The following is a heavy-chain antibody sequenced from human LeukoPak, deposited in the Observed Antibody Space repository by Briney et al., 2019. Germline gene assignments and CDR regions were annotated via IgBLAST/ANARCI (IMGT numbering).Heavy chain of an antibody. CDR2: MNPNSGNK. Sequence: ASVKVSCKASGYTFTSYDINGVRQATGQGREWRGWMNPNSGNKGYAQKFQGRVTINRNTSISTAYIELSSLRSEDTAVYYCASYTGRYYYFDYWGQGTLVTVSS. CDR3: ASYTGRYYYFDY. D-gene: IGHD1-26*01. CDR1: GYTFTSYD. J-gene: IGHJ4*02. V-gene: IGHV1-8*03.